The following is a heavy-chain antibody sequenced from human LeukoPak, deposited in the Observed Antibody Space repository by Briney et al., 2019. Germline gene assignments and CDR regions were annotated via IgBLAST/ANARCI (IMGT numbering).Heavy chain of an antibody. CDR1: GYTFTSYY. J-gene: IGHJ4*02. CDR2: INPSGGST. D-gene: IGHD2-15*01. V-gene: IGHV1-46*01. CDR3: ARDGIVVVVAATPFGQDYFDY. Sequence: GASVKVSCKASGYTFTSYYMHWVRQAPGQGLEWMGIINPSGGSTSYAQKFQGRVTMTRDMSTSTVCMELSSLRSEDTAVYYCARDGIVVVVAATPFGQDYFDYWGQGTLVTVSS.